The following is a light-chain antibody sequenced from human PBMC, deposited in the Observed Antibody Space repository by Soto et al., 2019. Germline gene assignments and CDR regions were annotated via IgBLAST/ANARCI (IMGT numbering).Light chain of an antibody. CDR1: QSVDSL. J-gene: IGKJ5*01. CDR2: RAS. CDR3: QQYNNWPIT. Sequence: EIVMTQSPATLSVSAGETATLSCKTSQSVDSLLAWYQQKPGQAPRLLIYRASTRTTGIPARFSGSGSGTEFTLTINSLQSEDFAVYYCQQYNNWPITFGQGTLLEIK. V-gene: IGKV3-15*01.